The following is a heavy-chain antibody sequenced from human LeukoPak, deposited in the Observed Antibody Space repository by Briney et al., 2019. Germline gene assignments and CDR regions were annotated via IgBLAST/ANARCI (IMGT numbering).Heavy chain of an antibody. CDR1: GGSFSGYY. CDR2: INHSGST. Sequence: PSETLSLTCAVYGGSFSGYYWSWIRQPPGKGLEWIGEINHSGSTNYNPSLKSRVTISVDTSKNQFSLKLSSVTAADTAVYHCATTARTLDYWGQGTLVTVSS. CDR3: ATTARTLDY. D-gene: IGHD1-26*01. J-gene: IGHJ4*02. V-gene: IGHV4-34*01.